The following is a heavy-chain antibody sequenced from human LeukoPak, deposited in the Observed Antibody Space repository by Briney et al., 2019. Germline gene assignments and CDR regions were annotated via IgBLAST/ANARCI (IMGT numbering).Heavy chain of an antibody. CDR3: ASTGDYGDYARDY. Sequence: GGSLRLSCAASGFTFSSYSMNWVRQAPGKGLEWVSYISSSSTIYYADSVKGRFTISRDNSKNTLYLQMNSLRAEDTAVYYCASTGDYGDYARDYWGQGTLVTVSS. D-gene: IGHD4-17*01. J-gene: IGHJ4*02. V-gene: IGHV3-48*01. CDR1: GFTFSSYS. CDR2: ISSSSTI.